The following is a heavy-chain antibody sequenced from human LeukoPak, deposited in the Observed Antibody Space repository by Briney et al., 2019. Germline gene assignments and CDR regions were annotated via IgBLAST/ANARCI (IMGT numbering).Heavy chain of an antibody. CDR2: ISGSGGST. CDR1: GFTFSRYA. CDR3: AKDGYYDIFPFDY. D-gene: IGHD3-9*01. V-gene: IGHV3-23*01. Sequence: GGSLRLSCAASGFTFSRYAMSWVRQAPGKGLEWVSAISGSGGSTYYADSVKGRFTISRDNSKNTLYLQMNSLRAEDTAVYYCAKDGYYDIFPFDYWGQGTLVTVSS. J-gene: IGHJ4*02.